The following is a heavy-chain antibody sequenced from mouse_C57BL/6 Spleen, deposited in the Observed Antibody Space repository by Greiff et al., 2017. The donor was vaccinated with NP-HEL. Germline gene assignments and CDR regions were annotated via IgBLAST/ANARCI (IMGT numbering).Heavy chain of an antibody. CDR1: GFTFSDAW. D-gene: IGHD2-2*01. CDR3: TRLWLRRGGFDY. V-gene: IGHV6-6*01. J-gene: IGHJ2*01. CDR2: IRNKANNHAT. Sequence: EVMLVESGGGLVQPGGSMKLSCAASGFTFSDAWMDWVRQSPEKGLEWVAEIRNKANNHATYYAESVKGRFTISRDDSKSSVYLQMNSLRAEDTGIYYCTRLWLRRGGFDYWGQGTTLTVSS.